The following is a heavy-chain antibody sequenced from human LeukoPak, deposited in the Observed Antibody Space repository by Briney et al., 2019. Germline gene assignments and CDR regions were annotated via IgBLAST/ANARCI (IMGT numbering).Heavy chain of an antibody. J-gene: IGHJ4*02. V-gene: IGHV3-69-1*01. D-gene: IGHD5-18*01. CDR2: ISSGSTI. CDR1: GFTFSDYY. CDR3: ARHGYSYGPSSPFDY. Sequence: GGSLRLSCAASGFTFSDYYMSWIRQAPGKGLEWLSYISSGSTINYADSVKGRFTISRDNAKNSLYLQMNSLRAEDTAVYYCARHGYSYGPSSPFDYWGQGTLVTVSS.